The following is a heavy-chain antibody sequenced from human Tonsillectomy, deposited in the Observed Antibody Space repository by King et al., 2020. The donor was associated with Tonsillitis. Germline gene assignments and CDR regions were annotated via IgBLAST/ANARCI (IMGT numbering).Heavy chain of an antibody. Sequence: VQLVESGAEVKKPGASVKVSCKASGYTFSSYGITWVRQAPGQGLEWMGWISAYNGNTNYAQKFQGRVTMTTDTSTSTAYMDLRSLRSDDTAVYYCARVLLAADAFDSWGQGTMVTVSS. V-gene: IGHV1-18*01. D-gene: IGHD2/OR15-2a*01. CDR1: GYTFSSYG. CDR3: ARVLLAADAFDS. J-gene: IGHJ3*02. CDR2: ISAYNGNT.